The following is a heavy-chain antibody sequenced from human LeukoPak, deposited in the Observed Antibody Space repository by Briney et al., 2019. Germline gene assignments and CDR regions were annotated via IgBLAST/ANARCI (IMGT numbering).Heavy chain of an antibody. V-gene: IGHV3-30*02. D-gene: IGHD5-12*01. CDR1: GFTFSSYG. Sequence: GGSLRLSCAASGFTFSSYGMHWVRQAPGKGLEWVAFIRYDGSNKYYADSVKGRFTISRDNSKSTLYLQMNSLRAEDTAVYYCAKDDTYSGYAAGGAFDIWGQGTMVTVSS. J-gene: IGHJ3*02. CDR3: AKDDTYSGYAAGGAFDI. CDR2: IRYDGSNK.